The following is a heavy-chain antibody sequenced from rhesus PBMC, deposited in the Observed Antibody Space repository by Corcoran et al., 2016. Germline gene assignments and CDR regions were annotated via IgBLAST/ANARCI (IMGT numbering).Heavy chain of an antibody. V-gene: IGHV3-8*01. D-gene: IGHD1-26*01. CDR1: GFTFGSYY. J-gene: IGHJ4*01. CDR2: INTGGGST. CDR3: ARDLRRITGTTDFDY. Sequence: EVQLVESGGGLVQPGGSLRLSCTGSGFTFGSYYMYWVRQAPGKGLEWVSAINTGGGSTWYTDSVKCRFTISKENAKNTLYLQMDSLRSEDTAVYYCARDLRRITGTTDFDYWGQGVLVTVSS.